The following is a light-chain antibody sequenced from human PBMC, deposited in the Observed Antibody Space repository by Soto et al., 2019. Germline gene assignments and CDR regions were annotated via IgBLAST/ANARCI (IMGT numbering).Light chain of an antibody. Sequence: DIQMTQSTSSLSASVGDRFTITCRASQSITNYLNWYQPRPGKAPKLLIYKASTLKSGVPSRFSGSGSGTEFTLTISSLQPDDFATYYCQHYNSYSEAFGQVTKVDIK. CDR2: KAS. J-gene: IGKJ1*01. CDR1: QSITNY. CDR3: QHYNSYSEA. V-gene: IGKV1-5*03.